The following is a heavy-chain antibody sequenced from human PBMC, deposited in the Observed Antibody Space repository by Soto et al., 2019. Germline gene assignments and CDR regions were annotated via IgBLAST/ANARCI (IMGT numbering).Heavy chain of an antibody. CDR2: ISPTGSP. Sequence: LQLQESGPGLVKPSETLSLTCTVSGGSISNSDYFWAWMRQPPGKGLEWVGPISPTGSPRYNPSLKSRVTISVDTSKHQFSLRLPSVTAADTAVFYCASQLESTTYFDYWGRGTLVTVSS. CDR3: ASQLESTTYFDY. D-gene: IGHD1-1*01. V-gene: IGHV4-39*01. J-gene: IGHJ4*02. CDR1: GGSISNSDYF.